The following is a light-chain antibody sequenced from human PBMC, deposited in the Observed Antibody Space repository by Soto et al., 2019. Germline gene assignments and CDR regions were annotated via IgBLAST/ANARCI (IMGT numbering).Light chain of an antibody. CDR2: GAS. CDR1: QTINRY. J-gene: IGKJ1*01. CDR3: QQSYSSPRT. Sequence: DIPMTQSPSSLSASVGDRVTITCRASQTINRYLNWYQQQPGKAPKLLIFGASNLHRGVPSRFSGSGSGTDFTLTISSLQSEDFAIYYCQQSYSSPRTFGQGTKVDIK. V-gene: IGKV1-39*01.